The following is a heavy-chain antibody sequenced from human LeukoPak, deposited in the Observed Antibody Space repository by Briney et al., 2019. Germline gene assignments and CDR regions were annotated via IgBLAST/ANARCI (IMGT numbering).Heavy chain of an antibody. Sequence: GGSLRLSCAASGFTFSSYGMHWVRQAPGKGLEWVAVISYDGSNKYYADSVKGRFTISRDNSKNTLYLQMNSLRAEDTAVYYCARERGGTYYDFWSGYYGFDYWGQGTLVTVSS. J-gene: IGHJ4*02. CDR3: ARERGGTYYDFWSGYYGFDY. V-gene: IGHV3-30*03. CDR1: GFTFSSYG. D-gene: IGHD3-3*01. CDR2: ISYDGSNK.